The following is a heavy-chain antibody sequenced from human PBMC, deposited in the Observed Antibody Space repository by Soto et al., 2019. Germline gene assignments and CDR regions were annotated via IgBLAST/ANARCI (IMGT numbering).Heavy chain of an antibody. J-gene: IGHJ6*02. CDR3: ARDLSFSVAARFYGMDV. D-gene: IGHD6-6*01. CDR2: ISSSSSYI. V-gene: IGHV3-21*01. CDR1: GFTFSSYS. Sequence: GGSLRLSCAAFGFTFSSYSMNWVRQAPGKGLEWVSSISSSSSYIYYADSVKGRFTISRDNAKNSLYLQMNSLRAEDTAVYYCARDLSFSVAARFYGMDVWGQGTTVTAP.